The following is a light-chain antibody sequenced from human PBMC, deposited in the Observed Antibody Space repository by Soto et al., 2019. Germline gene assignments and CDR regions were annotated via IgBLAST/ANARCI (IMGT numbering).Light chain of an antibody. V-gene: IGKV1-39*01. J-gene: IGKJ1*01. Sequence: DIQMTQSPSSLSASVGDRVSVTCRASQSISTLLNWYQQRPGEAPKLLIYAASSLQSGVPSRFSGSGSGADFTLTIGSLQPGDFATYYCQQSYTTPRTFGQGTKVEVK. CDR2: AAS. CDR3: QQSYTTPRT. CDR1: QSISTL.